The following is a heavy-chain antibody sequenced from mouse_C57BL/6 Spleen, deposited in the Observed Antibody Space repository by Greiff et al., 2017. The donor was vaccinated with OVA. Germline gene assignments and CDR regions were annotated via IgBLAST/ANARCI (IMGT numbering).Heavy chain of an antibody. D-gene: IGHD1-1*01. J-gene: IGHJ3*01. CDR3: ARYYGSTFAWFAY. CDR2: IYPGSGST. CDR1: GYTFTSYW. Sequence: VQLQQPGAELVKPGASVKMSCKASGYTFTSYWITWVKQRPGQGLEWIGDIYPGSGSTNYNEKFKSKATLTVDTSSSTAYMQLSSLTSEDSAVYYGARYYGSTFAWFAYWGQGTLVTVSA. V-gene: IGHV1-55*01.